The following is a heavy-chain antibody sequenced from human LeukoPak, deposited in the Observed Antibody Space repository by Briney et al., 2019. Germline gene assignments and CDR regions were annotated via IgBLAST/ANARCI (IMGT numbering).Heavy chain of an antibody. CDR3: ARDVTVTTSGSVGDAFDI. CDR1: GGTFSSYA. V-gene: IGHV1-69*04. D-gene: IGHD4-17*01. J-gene: IGHJ3*02. Sequence: SVKVSCKASGGTFSSYAISWVRQAPGQGLEWMGRIIPILGIANYAQKFQGRVTITADKSTSTAYMELSSLRSEDTAVYYCARDVTVTTSGSVGDAFDIWGQGTVVTVPS. CDR2: IIPILGIA.